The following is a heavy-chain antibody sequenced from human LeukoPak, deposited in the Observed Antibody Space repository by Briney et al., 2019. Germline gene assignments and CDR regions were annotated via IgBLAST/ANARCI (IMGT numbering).Heavy chain of an antibody. CDR3: ARAERITMIVGVAGYFDY. CDR1: GGTLSSYG. Sequence: ASVKVSCKASGGTLSSYGISWVRQAPGQGLEWMGRIIPILETANYARKFQGRVSITADKSTSTAYMELSSLRSEDTAVYYCARAERITMIVGVAGYFDYWGQGTLVTVSS. D-gene: IGHD3-22*01. CDR2: IIPILETA. V-gene: IGHV1-69*06. J-gene: IGHJ4*02.